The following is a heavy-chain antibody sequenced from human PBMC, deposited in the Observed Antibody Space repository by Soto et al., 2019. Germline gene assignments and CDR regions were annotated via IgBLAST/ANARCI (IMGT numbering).Heavy chain of an antibody. Sequence: GASVKVSCKASGYTFASYAISWMLQAPGQGLEWMGWISAYNGNTNYAQKLQGRVTMTTDTSTSTAYMELRSLRSDDTAVYYCARGYYGGKVHGAFDIWGQGTMVTVSS. CDR2: ISAYNGNT. J-gene: IGHJ3*02. CDR1: GYTFASYA. V-gene: IGHV1-18*01. CDR3: ARGYYGGKVHGAFDI. D-gene: IGHD2-15*01.